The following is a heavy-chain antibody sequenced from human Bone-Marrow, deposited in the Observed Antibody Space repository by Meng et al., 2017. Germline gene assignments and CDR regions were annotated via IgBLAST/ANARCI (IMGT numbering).Heavy chain of an antibody. CDR3: ATGAAAADH. CDR1: VFSFSKAW. V-gene: IGHV3-15*01. J-gene: IGHJ4*02. Sequence: GESLKISCAASVFSFSKAWMNWVRQAPGKGLEWVGRINSNSDGGTTDYAAPVKGRFTISRDDSKNTLYLQMNSLITEDTAVYFCATGAAAADHWGQGTLVTVSS. CDR2: INSNSDGGTT. D-gene: IGHD6-13*01.